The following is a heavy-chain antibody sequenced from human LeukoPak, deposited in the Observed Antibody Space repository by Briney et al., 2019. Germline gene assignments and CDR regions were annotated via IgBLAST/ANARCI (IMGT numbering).Heavy chain of an antibody. J-gene: IGHJ4*02. V-gene: IGHV4-38-2*02. D-gene: IGHD3-3*01. CDR2: IYHSGST. CDR3: ARDERLFWSEMGYFDY. Sequence: SETLSLTCTVSGYSISSGYYWGWIRQPPGKGLEWIGSIYHSGSTYYNPSLKSRVTISVDTSKNQFSLKLSSVTAADTAVYYCARDERLFWSEMGYFDYWGQGTLVTVSS. CDR1: GYSISSGYY.